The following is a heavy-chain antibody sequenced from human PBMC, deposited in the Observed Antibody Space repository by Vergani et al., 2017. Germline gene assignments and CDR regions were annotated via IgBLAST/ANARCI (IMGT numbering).Heavy chain of an antibody. D-gene: IGHD2-2*02. CDR3: VSDRGLCAGGRCYTEAWDY. CDR1: GFALNRHA. CDR2: ISFDGTNE. V-gene: IGHV3-30-3*01. J-gene: IGHJ4*02. Sequence: QVQLVESGGGVVQPGTSLRLSCVVSGFALNRHAMYWVRQAPGKGLEWVVGISFDGTNEYYQDLGKGRFTISRDIAKNTLYLQVRSLRLEDTGVYHCVSDRGLCAGGRCYTEAWDYWGQGTPVTVSS.